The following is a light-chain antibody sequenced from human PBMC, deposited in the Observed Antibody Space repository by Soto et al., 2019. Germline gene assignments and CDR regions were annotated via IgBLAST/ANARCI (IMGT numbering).Light chain of an antibody. J-gene: IGLJ1*01. CDR3: QSYDSSLSGYV. Sequence: QSGLTQPPSVSGGTGRWVTIPCTGSSSNIGAGYDVHWYQQLPGTAPKLLIYGNSNRPSGVPDRFSGSKSGTSASLAITGLQAEDEADYYCQSYDSSLSGYVFGTGTKVTVL. V-gene: IGLV1-40*01. CDR1: SSNIGAGYD. CDR2: GNS.